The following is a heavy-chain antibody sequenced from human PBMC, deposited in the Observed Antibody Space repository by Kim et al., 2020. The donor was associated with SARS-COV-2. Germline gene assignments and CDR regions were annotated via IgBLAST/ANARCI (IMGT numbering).Heavy chain of an antibody. CDR3: ARGRRLARGYCSSTSCYNYYYYYGMDV. CDR2: INHSGST. Sequence: SETLSLTCAVYGGSFSGYYWSWIRQPPGKGLEWIGEINHSGSTNYNPSLKSRVTISVDTSKNQFSLKLSSVTAADTAVYYCARGRRLARGYCSSTSCYNYYYYYGMDVWGQGTTVTVSS. D-gene: IGHD2-2*02. V-gene: IGHV4-34*01. J-gene: IGHJ6*02. CDR1: GGSFSGYY.